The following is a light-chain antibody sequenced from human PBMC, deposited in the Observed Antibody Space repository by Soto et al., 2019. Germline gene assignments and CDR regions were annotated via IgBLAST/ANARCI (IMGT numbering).Light chain of an antibody. CDR2: GAS. V-gene: IGKV3-15*01. CDR3: QKYNNWPPWT. Sequence: ASQSVSSEYLVWYQQKPGQAPRLLIYGASTRATGIPDRFSGSGSETEFTLTISSLQSEDYAIYYCQKYNNWPPWTFGQGTKVDIK. CDR1: QSVSSEY. J-gene: IGKJ1*01.